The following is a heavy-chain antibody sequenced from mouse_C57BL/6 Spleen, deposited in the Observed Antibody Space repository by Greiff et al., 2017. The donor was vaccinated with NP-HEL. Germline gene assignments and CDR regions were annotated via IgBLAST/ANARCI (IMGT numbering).Heavy chain of an antibody. CDR1: GYSFTDYN. Sequence: EVKLQESGPELVKPGASVKISCKASGYSFTDYNMNWVKQSNGKSLEWIGVINPNYGTTSYNQKFKGKATLTVDQSSSTAYMQLNSLTSEDSAVYDCARGDDGSSYVDWYFDVWGTGTTVTVSS. CDR3: ARGDDGSSYVDWYFDV. V-gene: IGHV1-39*01. J-gene: IGHJ1*03. CDR2: INPNYGTT. D-gene: IGHD1-1*01.